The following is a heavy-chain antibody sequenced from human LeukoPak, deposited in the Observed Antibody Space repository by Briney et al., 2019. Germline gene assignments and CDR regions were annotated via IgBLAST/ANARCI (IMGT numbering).Heavy chain of an antibody. CDR1: GVSFSGYY. V-gene: IGHV4-34*01. D-gene: IGHD1-26*01. J-gene: IGHJ6*02. CDR3: ARLIRATNGMDV. Sequence: SETLSLTCAVYGVSFSGYYWSWIRQPPGKGLEWIGYIYHSGSTYYNPSLKSRVTISVDRSKNQFSLKLSSVTAADTAVYYCARLIRATNGMDVWGQGTTVTVSS. CDR2: IYHSGST.